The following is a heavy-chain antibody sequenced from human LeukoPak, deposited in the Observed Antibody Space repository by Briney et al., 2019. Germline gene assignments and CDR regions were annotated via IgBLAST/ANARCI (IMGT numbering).Heavy chain of an antibody. CDR3: AREAAAGTRLDY. V-gene: IGHV3-33*01. J-gene: IGHJ4*02. D-gene: IGHD6-13*01. CDR1: GFTFSSYG. Sequence: PGGSLRLPCAASGFTFSSYGMHWVRQAPGKGLEWVAVIWYDGSNKYYADSVKGRFTISRDNSKNTLYLQMNSLRAEDTAVYYCAREAAAGTRLDYWGQGTLVTVSS. CDR2: IWYDGSNK.